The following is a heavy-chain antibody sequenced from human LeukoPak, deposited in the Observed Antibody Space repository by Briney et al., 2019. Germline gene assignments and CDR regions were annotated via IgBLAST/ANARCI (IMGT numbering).Heavy chain of an antibody. J-gene: IGHJ4*02. Sequence: GGSLRLSCAASGFTFSSYGMHWVRQAPGKGLEWVAVIRYDGSNKYYADSVKGRFTISRDNSKNTLYLQMNSLRAEATAVYYCAKDRTYGSGSYPTPADYWGQGTLVTVSS. D-gene: IGHD3-10*01. CDR1: GFTFSSYG. CDR3: AKDRTYGSGSYPTPADY. V-gene: IGHV3-30*02. CDR2: IRYDGSNK.